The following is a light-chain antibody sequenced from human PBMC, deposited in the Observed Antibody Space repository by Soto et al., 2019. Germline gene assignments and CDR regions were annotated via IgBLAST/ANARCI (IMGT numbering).Light chain of an antibody. V-gene: IGKV3-20*01. J-gene: IGKJ1*01. CDR2: GAS. Sequence: EIVLTQSPGTLSLSPGARATLSCRASQSVSRNFLVWYQQKPGQAPRLLIYGASSRATGIPDRFSGSGSGTDFTLTINRLEPEDFAVYYCQQYGSSPPWTFGQGTKVDIK. CDR1: QSVSRNF. CDR3: QQYGSSPPWT.